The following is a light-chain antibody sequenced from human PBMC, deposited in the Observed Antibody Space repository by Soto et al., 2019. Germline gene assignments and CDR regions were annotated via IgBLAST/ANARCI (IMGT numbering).Light chain of an antibody. CDR1: QSLTSTF. V-gene: IGKV3-20*01. CDR3: QQYGTSPRT. Sequence: EIVLTQSPGTLSLSPGQRATLSCRASQSLTSTFLAWYQQKPGQAPRLLIYGASSWSTGIPDRFSGSGSGTDFTLTSSRLEPEEFAVYYCQQYGTSPRTFGQRTKVEIK. CDR2: GAS. J-gene: IGKJ1*01.